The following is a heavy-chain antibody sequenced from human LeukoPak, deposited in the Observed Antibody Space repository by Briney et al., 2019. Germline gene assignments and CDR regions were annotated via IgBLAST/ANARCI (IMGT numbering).Heavy chain of an antibody. J-gene: IGHJ3*01. Sequence: SETLSLTCAVYGGSFSGYYWSWIRQPPGKGLEWIGEINHSGSTNYNPSLKSRVTISVDTSKNQFSLKLSSVTAADTAVYYCARGGWLRSFGRPDAFDVWGQGTMVTVSS. CDR3: ARGGWLRSFGRPDAFDV. V-gene: IGHV4-34*01. CDR2: INHSGST. D-gene: IGHD5-12*01. CDR1: GGSFSGYY.